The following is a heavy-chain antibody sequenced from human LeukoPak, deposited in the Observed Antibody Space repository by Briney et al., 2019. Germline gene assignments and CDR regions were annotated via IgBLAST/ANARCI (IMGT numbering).Heavy chain of an antibody. D-gene: IGHD5-18*01. Sequence: GGSLRLPWAPSGFTFSSPWMSWVRQPPGKGLEWVGRIKSKTDGGTTDYAAPVKGRFTISRDDSENTLYLEMNSLKTEDTAVYYCTRGYSSANYWGQGTLATVSS. CDR1: GFTFSSPW. J-gene: IGHJ4*02. CDR2: IKSKTDGGTT. V-gene: IGHV3-15*01. CDR3: TRGYSSANY.